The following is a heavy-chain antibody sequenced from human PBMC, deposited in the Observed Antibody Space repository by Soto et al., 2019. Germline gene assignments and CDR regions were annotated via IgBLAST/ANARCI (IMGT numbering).Heavy chain of an antibody. D-gene: IGHD1-26*01. CDR3: ARAFSGSYPNSDY. Sequence: GGSLRLSCLASGFIFRSYAMHWVRQAPGKGLEWVAVITYDGANGYYADSVRGRFAISRDNSKSTLFLQMNSLRPEDTAVYYCARAFSGSYPNSDYWGQGTLVTVSS. V-gene: IGHV3-30*09. J-gene: IGHJ4*02. CDR2: ITYDGANG. CDR1: GFIFRSYA.